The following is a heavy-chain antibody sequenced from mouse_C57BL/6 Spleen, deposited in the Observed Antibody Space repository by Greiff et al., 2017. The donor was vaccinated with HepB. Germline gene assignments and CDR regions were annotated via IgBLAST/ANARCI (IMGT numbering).Heavy chain of an antibody. J-gene: IGHJ4*01. Sequence: QVQLKQSGAELARPGASVKLSCKASGYTFTSYGISWVKQRTGQGLEWIGEIYPRSGNTYYNEKFKGKATLTADKSSSTAYMELRSLTSEDSAVYFCARDYYSNGGAMDYWGQGTSVTVSS. CDR2: IYPRSGNT. D-gene: IGHD2-5*01. CDR1: GYTFTSYG. CDR3: ARDYYSNGGAMDY. V-gene: IGHV1-81*01.